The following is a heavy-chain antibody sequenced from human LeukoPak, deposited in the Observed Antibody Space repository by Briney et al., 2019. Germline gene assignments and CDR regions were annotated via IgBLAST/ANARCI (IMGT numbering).Heavy chain of an antibody. CDR2: IYPGDSDT. CDR3: ARRVGSYEYFDY. J-gene: IGHJ4*02. CDR1: GYDFTTYW. V-gene: IGHV5-51*01. Sequence: GESLKISCKGSGYDFTTYWIAWVGQMPGKGLEWMGIIYPGDSDTRYSPSFQGHVTISADKSISTAYLQWSSLKASDTAMYYCARRVGSYEYFDYWGQGTLVTVSS. D-gene: IGHD3-10*01.